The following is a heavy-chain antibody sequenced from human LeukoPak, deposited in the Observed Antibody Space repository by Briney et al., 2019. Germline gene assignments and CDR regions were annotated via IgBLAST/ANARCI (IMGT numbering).Heavy chain of an antibody. CDR2: IYPSGST. V-gene: IGHV4-4*07. CDR1: SGSLSSFY. J-gene: IGHJ4*02. D-gene: IGHD5-12*01. CDR3: ARSSGHDFDY. Sequence: SETLSLTCTVSSGSLSSFYWNWIRQPAGKGLEWVGRIYPSGSTDYNASLKSRVTMSVDTSKKQFSLKLNSVAAADTAVYYCARSSGHDFDYWGQGILVTVSS.